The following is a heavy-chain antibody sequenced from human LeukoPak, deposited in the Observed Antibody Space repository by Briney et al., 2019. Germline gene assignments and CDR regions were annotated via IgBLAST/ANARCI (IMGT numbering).Heavy chain of an antibody. V-gene: IGHV3-23*01. D-gene: IGHD5-24*01. Sequence: GGPLRLSCAPSVITFRSYAMRWVRQATEKGVEWVSATSGSGGSTFYADSVKRQFTISRDNAKNSLYLQMNSLRAEDTAVYYCARVTGDGYNPFDYWGQGTLVTVSS. CDR1: VITFRSYA. CDR3: ARVTGDGYNPFDY. J-gene: IGHJ4*02. CDR2: TSGSGGST.